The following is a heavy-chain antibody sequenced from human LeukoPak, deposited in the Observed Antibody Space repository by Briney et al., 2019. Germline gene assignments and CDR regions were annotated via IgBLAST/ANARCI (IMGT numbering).Heavy chain of an antibody. J-gene: IGHJ4*02. Sequence: GGSLRLSCAASGLTFSHYAMHWVRQAPGKGLEWVAVVSYDGTNKYYADSVKGRFTISRDNSKNTLYLQMNSLRAEDTTLYYCARDNSYSSSSPFDYWGQGTLVTVSS. CDR1: GLTFSHYA. V-gene: IGHV3-30-3*01. CDR2: VSYDGTNK. CDR3: ARDNSYSSSSPFDY. D-gene: IGHD6-6*01.